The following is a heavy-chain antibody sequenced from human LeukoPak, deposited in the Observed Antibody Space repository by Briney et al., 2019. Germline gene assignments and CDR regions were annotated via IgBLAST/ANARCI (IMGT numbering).Heavy chain of an antibody. D-gene: IGHD6-25*01. CDR3: AKGSAAGRPYYFDY. J-gene: IGHJ4*02. V-gene: IGHV3-23*01. CDR1: GFIFSNYA. CDR2: IDSTGAYT. Sequence: GGSLRLSCAASGFIFSNYAMSWVRQAPGKGLEWVSAIDSTGAYTRYADSVKGRFTISKDSSKTILYRQMNSLRAEDAAVYFCAKGSAAGRPYYFDYWGQGTLVTVSS.